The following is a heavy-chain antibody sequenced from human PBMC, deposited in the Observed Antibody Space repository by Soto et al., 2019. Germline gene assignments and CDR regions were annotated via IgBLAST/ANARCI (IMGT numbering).Heavy chain of an antibody. J-gene: IGHJ3*02. CDR1: GYTFTSYD. CDR2: MNPNSGNT. CDR3: ARCLAAAGSYAFGS. D-gene: IGHD6-13*01. Sequence: AASVKVSCKASGYTFTSYDINWVRQATGQGLEWMGWMNPNSGNTGYAQKFQGRVTMTRNTSISTAYMELSSLRSEDTAVYYCARCLAAAGSYAFGSWGQGTKVTVAS. V-gene: IGHV1-8*01.